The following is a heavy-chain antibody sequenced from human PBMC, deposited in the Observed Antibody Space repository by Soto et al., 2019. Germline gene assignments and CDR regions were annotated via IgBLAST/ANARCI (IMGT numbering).Heavy chain of an antibody. CDR1: GFTFSSYS. V-gene: IGHV3-21*01. Sequence: GGSLRLSCAASGFTFSSYSMNWVRQAPGKGLEWVSSISSSSSYIDYADSVKGRFTISRDNAKNSLYLQMNSLRAEDTAVYYCARFQPALYSRGYCSSTSCLYGMDVWGQGTTVTVSS. D-gene: IGHD2-2*01. CDR2: ISSSSSYI. J-gene: IGHJ6*02. CDR3: ARFQPALYSRGYCSSTSCLYGMDV.